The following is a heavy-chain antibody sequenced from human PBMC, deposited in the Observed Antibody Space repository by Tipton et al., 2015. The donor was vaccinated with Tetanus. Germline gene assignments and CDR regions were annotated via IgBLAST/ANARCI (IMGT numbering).Heavy chain of an antibody. CDR2: IYYSGSA. D-gene: IGHD1-26*01. V-gene: IGHV4-61*01. CDR1: GGSVNDGRFY. J-gene: IGHJ4*02. CDR3: ARGLPREPWYFDY. Sequence: TLFLTCTVSGGSVNDGRFYWTWIRQPPGKALEWVAHIYYSGSATYNPSVASRATVSIDMSKNQFSLRLTSATAADTAVYYCARGLPREPWYFDYWGQGMQVTVSS.